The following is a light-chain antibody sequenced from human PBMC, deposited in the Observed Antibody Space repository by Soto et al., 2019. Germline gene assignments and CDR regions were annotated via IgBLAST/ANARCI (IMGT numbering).Light chain of an antibody. J-gene: IGKJ5*01. V-gene: IGKV3-15*01. CDR2: GAS. Sequence: EIVMTQSPATLSVSPGERATLSCRASQSVSSNLAWYQQKPGQAPRLLIYGASTRATGIPARFSGSGSRTEFTLTISSLQSEDFAVYYCQQYNNWPPGFGQGTRLEIK. CDR1: QSVSSN. CDR3: QQYNNWPPG.